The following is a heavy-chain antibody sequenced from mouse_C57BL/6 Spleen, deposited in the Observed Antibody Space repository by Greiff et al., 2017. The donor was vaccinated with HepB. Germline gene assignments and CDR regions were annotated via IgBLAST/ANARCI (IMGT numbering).Heavy chain of an antibody. D-gene: IGHD2-4*01. CDR1: GFTFSNYW. J-gene: IGHJ4*01. CDR3: TVSYDYDVDYYAMDY. Sequence: EVKVEESGGGLVQPGGSMKLSCVASGFTFSNYWMNWVRQSPEKGLEWVAQIRLKSDNYATHYAESVKGRFTISRDDSKSSVYLQMNNLRAEDTGIYYCTVSYDYDVDYYAMDYWGQGTSVTVSS. V-gene: IGHV6-3*01. CDR2: IRLKSDNYAT.